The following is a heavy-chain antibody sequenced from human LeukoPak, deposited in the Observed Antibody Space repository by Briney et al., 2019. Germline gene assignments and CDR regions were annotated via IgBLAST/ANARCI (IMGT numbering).Heavy chain of an antibody. CDR2: ISFDGSNK. D-gene: IGHD5-24*01. CDR3: ARAFVIGDGYNPRVGFDC. V-gene: IGHV3-30*01. Sequence: PGGSLRLSCAASGFTFSSYAMHWVRQAPGEGLEWVAVISFDGSNKYYADSVKGRFTISRDNSKNTLYLQMNSLRSEDTAVYYCARAFVIGDGYNPRVGFDCWGQGTLVTVSS. CDR1: GFTFSSYA. J-gene: IGHJ4*02.